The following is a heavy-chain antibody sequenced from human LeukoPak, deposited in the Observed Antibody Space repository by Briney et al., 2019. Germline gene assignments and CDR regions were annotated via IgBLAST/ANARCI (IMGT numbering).Heavy chain of an antibody. CDR2: TYYRSKWYN. V-gene: IGHV6-1*01. D-gene: IGHD6-19*01. CDR1: GDSVSSNSAA. J-gene: IGHJ4*02. Sequence: SQTLSLTFALSGDSVSSNSAAWNWIRQSPSRGLEWLGRTYYRSKWYNDYTMYAVSVKSRITINPDTSKNQVSLQLNSVTPEDTAVYYCAREVAGTLAFDYWGQGILVTVSS. CDR3: AREVAGTLAFDY.